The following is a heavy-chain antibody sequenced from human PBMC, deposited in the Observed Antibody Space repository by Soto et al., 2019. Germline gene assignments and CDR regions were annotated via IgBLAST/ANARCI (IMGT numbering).Heavy chain of an antibody. D-gene: IGHD3-10*01. J-gene: IGHJ3*01. CDR3: ARLPGVRGVFDGFNV. Sequence: GESLKISCKGSEYSFAGYWIGWVRQMPGKGLVWMGVIYPGGSDTRYSPSFHGQVTISADKSISTAYLQWSSLKASDTAMYFCARLPGVRGVFDGFNVWGQGTMGTVSS. CDR2: IYPGGSDT. V-gene: IGHV5-51*01. CDR1: EYSFAGYW.